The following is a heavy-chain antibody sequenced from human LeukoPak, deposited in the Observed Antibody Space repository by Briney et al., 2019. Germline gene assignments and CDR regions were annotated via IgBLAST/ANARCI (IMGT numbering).Heavy chain of an antibody. CDR1: GFSFSNVW. CDR3: TTEFSRGG. Sequence: GGSLRLSCAASGFSFSNVWTNWVRQAPGMGLEWVGRIKSETDGGTTDYAAPVKGRFTISRDDSKSTLYLQMNSLIIEDTAMYYCTTEFSRGGWGQGTLVTVSS. J-gene: IGHJ4*02. V-gene: IGHV3-15*01. CDR2: IKSETDGGTT.